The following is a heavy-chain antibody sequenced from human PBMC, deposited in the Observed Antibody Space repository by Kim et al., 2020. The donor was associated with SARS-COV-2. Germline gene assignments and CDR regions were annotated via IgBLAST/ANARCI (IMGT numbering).Heavy chain of an antibody. J-gene: IGHJ3*02. V-gene: IGHV3-23*01. D-gene: IGHD2-8*02. CDR1: GFDFSTYP. CDR3: AKDPGTGVTRDDFDI. CDR2: MSGTGHSV. Sequence: GGSLRLSCAASGFDFSTYPMSWVRQAPGEGLEWVSAMSGTGHSVFYGNSVKGRFTISRDNSKNTLYLQMNSLRVDDTAVYFCAKDPGTGVTRDDFDIWGQGTMVTVSS.